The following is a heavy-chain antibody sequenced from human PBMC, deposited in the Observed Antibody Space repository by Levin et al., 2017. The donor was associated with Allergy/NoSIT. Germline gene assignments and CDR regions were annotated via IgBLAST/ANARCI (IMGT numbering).Heavy chain of an antibody. Sequence: SVKVSCKASGGTFSSYAISWVRQAPGQGLEWMGGIIPIFGTANYAQKFQGRVTITADESTSTAYMELSSLRSEDTAVYYCARDRYSSSWPYPGGWFDPWGQGTLVTVSS. CDR2: IIPIFGTA. V-gene: IGHV1-69*13. CDR3: ARDRYSSSWPYPGGWFDP. D-gene: IGHD6-13*01. CDR1: GGTFSSYA. J-gene: IGHJ5*02.